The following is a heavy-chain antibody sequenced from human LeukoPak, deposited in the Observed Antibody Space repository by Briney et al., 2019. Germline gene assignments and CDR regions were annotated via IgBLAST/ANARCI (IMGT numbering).Heavy chain of an antibody. CDR1: GGTFSSYA. V-gene: IGHV1-46*01. Sequence: ASVKVSCKASGGTFSSYAISWVRQAPGQGLEWMGIINPSGGSTSYAQKFQGRVTMTRDTSTSTVYMELSSLRSEDTAVYYCAREIPDVLRFLEWLGYGMDVWGQGTTVTVSS. D-gene: IGHD3-3*01. J-gene: IGHJ6*02. CDR3: AREIPDVLRFLEWLGYGMDV. CDR2: INPSGGST.